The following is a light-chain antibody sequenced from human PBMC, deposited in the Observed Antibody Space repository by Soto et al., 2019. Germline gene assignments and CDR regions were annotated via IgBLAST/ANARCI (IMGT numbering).Light chain of an antibody. V-gene: IGLV2-14*01. J-gene: IGLJ2*01. CDR3: SSYTSSSTVV. CDR2: DVS. Sequence: QSVLTQPASVSGSPGQSITISCTGTSSDVSSYNYVSWYQQHPGKAPKLMIYDVSNRPSGVSNRFSGSKSGNTASLSISGLQAEDEADYYCSSYTSSSTVVFGGGTQLTVL. CDR1: SSDVSSYNY.